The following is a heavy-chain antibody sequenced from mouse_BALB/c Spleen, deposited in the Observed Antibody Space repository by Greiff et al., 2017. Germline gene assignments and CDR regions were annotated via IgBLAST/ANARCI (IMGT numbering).Heavy chain of an antibody. CDR1: GFTFSSFG. J-gene: IGHJ3*01. Sequence: EVQLVESGGGLVQPGGSRKLSCAASGFTFSSFGMHWVRQAPEKGLEWVAYISSGSSTIYYADTVKGRFTISRDNPKNTLFLQMTSLRSEDTAMYYCARSGVTGLFAYWGQGTLVTVSA. CDR2: ISSGSSTI. D-gene: IGHD2-1*01. CDR3: ARSGVTGLFAY. V-gene: IGHV5-17*02.